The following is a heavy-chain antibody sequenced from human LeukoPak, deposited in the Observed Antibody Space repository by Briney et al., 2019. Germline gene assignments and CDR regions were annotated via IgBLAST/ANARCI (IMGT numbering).Heavy chain of an antibody. CDR1: GFTFSSYA. Sequence: GGSLRLSCAASGFTFSSYAMSWVRQAPGKGLEWVSSISSSSSYIYYADSVKGRFTISRDNAKNSLYLQMNSLRAEDTAVYYCARWGFSGPPYWGQGTLVTVSS. D-gene: IGHD1-26*01. CDR2: ISSSSSYI. V-gene: IGHV3-21*01. J-gene: IGHJ4*02. CDR3: ARWGFSGPPY.